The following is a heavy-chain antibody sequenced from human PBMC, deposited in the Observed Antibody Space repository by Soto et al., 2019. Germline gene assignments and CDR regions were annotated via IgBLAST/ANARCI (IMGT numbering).Heavy chain of an antibody. D-gene: IGHD5-12*01. CDR1: GGTSISGY. CDR3: ARAYGGYADY. Sequence: SETHSLTSTVSGGTSISGYWTWVRHPPGKGLEWIGDIYLSGSINYNPSLKSRVIISVDTSKNQFSLKLSSVTAADTAVYYCARAYGGYADYWGQGALVTVSS. J-gene: IGHJ4*02. V-gene: IGHV4-59*01. CDR2: IYLSGSI.